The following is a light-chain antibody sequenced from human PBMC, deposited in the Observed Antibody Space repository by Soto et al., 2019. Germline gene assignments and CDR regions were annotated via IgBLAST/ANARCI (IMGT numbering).Light chain of an antibody. V-gene: IGKV3-15*01. J-gene: IGKJ5*01. CDR3: HQYKNWPPGP. Sequence: EIVMTQSPDTLSVSPGERATLSCRASQSISSNLAWYQQKPGQAPRLLIYGASTRATGIPARFSGSGSGTEFTLTISSLQSEDFAVYFCHQYKNWPPGPFGQGTRLEIK. CDR2: GAS. CDR1: QSISSN.